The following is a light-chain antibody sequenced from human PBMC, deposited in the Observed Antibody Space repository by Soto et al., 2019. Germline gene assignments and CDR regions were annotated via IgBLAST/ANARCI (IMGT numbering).Light chain of an antibody. CDR3: HQYGSSTPALT. J-gene: IGKJ4*01. CDR2: GAS. CDR1: QSVSSSY. V-gene: IGKV3-20*01. Sequence: EIVLTQSPGTLSLSPGERATLSCRASQSVSSSYVAWYQQTPGQAPRLLIYGASSRATGIPDMFSGSGSGTDVTLTISRLEPEDFAVYYCHQYGSSTPALTFGGGTKVEIK.